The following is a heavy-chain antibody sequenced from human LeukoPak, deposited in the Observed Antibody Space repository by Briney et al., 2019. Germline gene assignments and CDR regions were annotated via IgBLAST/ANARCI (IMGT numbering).Heavy chain of an antibody. CDR2: IYSGGST. CDR3: ASMVTPVDAFDI. Sequence: PGGSLRLSCAASGFTISSNYMSWVRQAPGKGLEWVSVIYSGGSTYYADSVKGRFTISRDNSKNTLYLQMNSLRAEDTAVYYCASMVTPVDAFDIWGQGTMVTVSS. CDR1: GFTISSNY. V-gene: IGHV3-66*01. J-gene: IGHJ3*02. D-gene: IGHD4-23*01.